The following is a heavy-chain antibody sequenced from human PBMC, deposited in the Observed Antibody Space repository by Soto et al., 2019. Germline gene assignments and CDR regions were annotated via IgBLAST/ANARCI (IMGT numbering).Heavy chain of an antibody. CDR2: VHPYEGTT. Sequence: QVQLVQSAPEVKRPGASVKVSCKTSGFTFTSYPFSWLRQAPAQGLEWLAWVHPYEGTTKVAHQFRDRLTLTTGTSAATVFMELASLTSDDTAVYFCAREYYSSTTWIDYWGQGTLVAVSS. V-gene: IGHV1-18*04. J-gene: IGHJ4*02. D-gene: IGHD2-15*01. CDR1: GFTFTSYP. CDR3: AREYYSSTTWIDY.